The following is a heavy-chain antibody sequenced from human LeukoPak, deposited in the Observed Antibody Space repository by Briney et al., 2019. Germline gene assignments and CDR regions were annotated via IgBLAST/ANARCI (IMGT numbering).Heavy chain of an antibody. CDR3: ARGRVSSSSWQSVYYYYLYMDV. D-gene: IGHD6-13*01. CDR1: GGSISSYY. CDR2: IYTSGST. V-gene: IGHV4-4*07. Sequence: PSETLSLTCTVSGGSISSYYWSWIRQPAGKGLEWIGRIYTSGSTNYNPSLKSRVTMSVDTSKNQFSLKLSSVTAADTAVYFCARGRVSSSSWQSVYYYYLYMDVWGKGSTVTVSS. J-gene: IGHJ6*03.